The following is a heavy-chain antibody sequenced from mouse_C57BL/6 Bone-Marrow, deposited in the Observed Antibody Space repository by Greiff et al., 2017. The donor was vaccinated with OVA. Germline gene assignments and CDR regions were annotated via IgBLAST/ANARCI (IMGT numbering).Heavy chain of an antibody. V-gene: IGHV10-1*01. Sequence: EVHLVESGGGLVQPKGSLKLSCAASGFSFNTYAMNWVRQAPGKGLEWVARIRSKSNNYATYYADSVKDRFTISRDDSESMLYLQMNNLKTEDTAMYYCVRHEDAMDYWGQGTSVTVSS. CDR1: GFSFNTYA. CDR3: VRHEDAMDY. J-gene: IGHJ4*01. CDR2: IRSKSNNYAT.